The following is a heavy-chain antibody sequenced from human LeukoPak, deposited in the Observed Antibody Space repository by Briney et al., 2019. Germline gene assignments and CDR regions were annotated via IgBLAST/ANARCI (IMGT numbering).Heavy chain of an antibody. CDR2: IYSGGST. V-gene: IGHV3-53*01. J-gene: IGHJ4*02. CDR1: GFIVSSNY. D-gene: IGHD1-26*01. CDR3: ARVSRATHYFDY. Sequence: GGSLRLSCAASGFIVSSNYMSWVRQAPGKGLEWVSVIYSGGSTYYADSVKGRFTISRDNSKNTLYLQMNSLRAEDTAVYYCARVSRATHYFDYWGQGTLVTVSS.